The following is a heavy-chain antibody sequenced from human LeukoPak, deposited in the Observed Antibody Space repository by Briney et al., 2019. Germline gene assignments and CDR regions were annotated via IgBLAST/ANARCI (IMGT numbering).Heavy chain of an antibody. CDR3: AREGYYYGSGSYYSLGDY. Sequence: PGGSLRLSCAASGFTFSSYSMNWVRQAPGKGLEWVSSISSSSRYIYYADSVKGRFTISRDNAKNSLYLQMNSLRAEDTAVYYCAREGYYYGSGSYYSLGDYWGQGTLVTVSS. CDR2: ISSSSRYI. V-gene: IGHV3-21*01. J-gene: IGHJ4*02. D-gene: IGHD3-10*01. CDR1: GFTFSSYS.